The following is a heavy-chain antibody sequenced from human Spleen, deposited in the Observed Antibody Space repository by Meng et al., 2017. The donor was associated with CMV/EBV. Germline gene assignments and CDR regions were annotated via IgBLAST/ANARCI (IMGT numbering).Heavy chain of an antibody. J-gene: IGHJ4*02. D-gene: IGHD4-17*01. V-gene: IGHV4-34*01. CDR1: GGSFSGYY. Sequence: SETLSLTCAVYGGSFSGYYWSWIRQPPGKGLEWIGEINHSGSTNYNPSLKSRVTISVDTSKNQFSLKLSSVTAADTAVYYCAKDRVTTVTPPEYWGQGTLVTVSS. CDR2: INHSGST. CDR3: AKDRVTTVTPPEY.